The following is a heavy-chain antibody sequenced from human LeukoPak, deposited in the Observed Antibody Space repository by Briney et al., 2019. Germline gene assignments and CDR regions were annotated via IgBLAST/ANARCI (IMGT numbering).Heavy chain of an antibody. CDR3: ARLRYSYGYYFDY. V-gene: IGHV4-38-2*01. J-gene: IGHJ4*02. D-gene: IGHD5-18*01. CDR2: IYHSGST. CDR1: GYSISSGYY. Sequence: SETLSLTCAVSGYSISSGYYWGWIRQPPGKGLEWIGSIYHSGSTYYNPSLKSRVTISVDTSKNQFSLKLSSVTAADTAVYYCARLRYSYGYYFDYWGRGTLVTVSS.